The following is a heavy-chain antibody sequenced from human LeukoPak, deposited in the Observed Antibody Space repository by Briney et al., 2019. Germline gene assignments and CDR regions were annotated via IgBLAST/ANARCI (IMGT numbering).Heavy chain of an antibody. CDR3: AREEEYSSSWYVY. D-gene: IGHD6-13*01. J-gene: IGHJ4*02. CDR1: GYTFTGYY. Sequence: ASVKVSCKASGYTFTGYYMHWVRQAPGQGLEWMGWINPNSGGTNYAQKFQGRVTMTRDTSISTAYMELSRLRSDDTAVYYCAREEEYSSSWYVYWGQGTLVTVSS. V-gene: IGHV1-2*02. CDR2: INPNSGGT.